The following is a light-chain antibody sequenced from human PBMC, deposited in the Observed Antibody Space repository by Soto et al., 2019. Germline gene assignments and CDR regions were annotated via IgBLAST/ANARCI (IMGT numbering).Light chain of an antibody. V-gene: IGKV3-20*01. J-gene: IGKJ4*01. Sequence: EIVLTQSPGTLSLSPGERATLSCRASQSVSSSYLAWYQQKPGQAPRLLIYGASSRATGIPDRFSGSGSGTDFTLTISRLEPEDFAVCYCQQYGSSSLTFGGGTKV. CDR3: QQYGSSSLT. CDR1: QSVSSSY. CDR2: GAS.